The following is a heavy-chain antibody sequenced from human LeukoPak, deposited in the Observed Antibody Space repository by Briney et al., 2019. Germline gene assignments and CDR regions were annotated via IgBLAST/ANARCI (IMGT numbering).Heavy chain of an antibody. CDR2: ISGSGGST. Sequence: GGSLRLSCAASGFTFSSYAMSWVRQAPGKGLEWVSGISGSGGSTYHADSVKGRFTISRDNSKNTLYLEMNSLRADDTAVYYCAKDRGGSGSYYYSAFDIWGQGTLVTVSS. V-gene: IGHV3-23*01. CDR3: AKDRGGSGSYYYSAFDI. J-gene: IGHJ3*02. D-gene: IGHD3-10*01. CDR1: GFTFSSYA.